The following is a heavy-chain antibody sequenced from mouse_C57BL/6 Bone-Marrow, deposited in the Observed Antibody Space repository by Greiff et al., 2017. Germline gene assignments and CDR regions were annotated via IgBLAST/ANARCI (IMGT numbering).Heavy chain of an antibody. CDR1: GYTFTSYG. D-gene: IGHD2-5*01. CDR2: IYPRSGNT. J-gene: IGHJ3*01. Sequence: QVQLQQPGAELVMPGASVKLPCKASGYTFTSYGISWVKQRTGQGLEWIGEIYPRSGNTYYNEKFKGKATLTADKSSSTAYMELRSLTSEDSAVYFCAREDYYSNYGWFAYWGQGTLVTVSA. CDR3: AREDYYSNYGWFAY. V-gene: IGHV1-81*01.